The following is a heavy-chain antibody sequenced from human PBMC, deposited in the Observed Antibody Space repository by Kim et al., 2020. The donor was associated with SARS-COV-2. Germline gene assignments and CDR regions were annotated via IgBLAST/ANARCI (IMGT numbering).Heavy chain of an antibody. Sequence: GGSLRLSCAASGFTFSSYGMHWVRQAPGKGLEWVAVISYDGSNKYYADSVKGRFTISRDNSKNTLYLQMNSLRAEDTAVYYCARSGGHSRGLNYYYGMDVWGQGTTVTVSS. V-gene: IGHV3-33*05. CDR3: ARSGGHSRGLNYYYGMDV. CDR2: ISYDGSNK. J-gene: IGHJ6*02. CDR1: GFTFSSYG. D-gene: IGHD1-26*01.